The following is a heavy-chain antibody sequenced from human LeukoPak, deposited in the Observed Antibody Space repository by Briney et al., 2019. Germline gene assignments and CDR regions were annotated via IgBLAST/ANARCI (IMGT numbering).Heavy chain of an antibody. CDR3: VRDGWFGELSPYYGMDV. D-gene: IGHD3-10*01. CDR1: GYTFTGYY. J-gene: IGHJ6*02. Sequence: ASVKVSCKASGYTFTGYYMHWVRQAPGQGLEWMGWINPNSGGTNYAQKFQGWVTMTRDTSISTAYMELSRLRSDDTAVYYCVRDGWFGELSPYYGMDVWGQGTTVTVSS. CDR2: INPNSGGT. V-gene: IGHV1-2*04.